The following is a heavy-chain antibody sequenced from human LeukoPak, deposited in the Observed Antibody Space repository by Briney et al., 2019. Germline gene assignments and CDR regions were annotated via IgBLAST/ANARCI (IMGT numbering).Heavy chain of an antibody. Sequence: SETLSLTCTVSGDSISTSNSYWGWIRQPPGKGLEWIGSIYYSGNTYYNASLKSRVTISVDTSKNKFSLKFTSVTAADTAVYYCAREYVTMVRDVIIMNSYYYYMDVWGKGTTVTISS. D-gene: IGHD3-10*01. V-gene: IGHV4-39*02. CDR2: IYYSGNT. CDR3: AREYVTMVRDVIIMNSYYYYMDV. CDR1: GDSISTSNSY. J-gene: IGHJ6*03.